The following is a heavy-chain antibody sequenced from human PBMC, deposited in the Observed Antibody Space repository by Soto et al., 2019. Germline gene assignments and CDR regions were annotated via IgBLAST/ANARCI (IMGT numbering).Heavy chain of an antibody. CDR2: ISGSGSST. D-gene: IGHD6-6*01. V-gene: IGHV3-23*01. CDR3: VREASSSGLHLDH. CDR1: GFIFSNYA. J-gene: IGHJ4*02. Sequence: PGGSLRLACAASGFIFSNYAMRWVRQAPGKGLEWVSFISGSGSSTYYADSVKGQFTISRGNSKNTLYLQMNSLRAEDAAVYYCVREASSSGLHLDHWGRGTLVTVSS.